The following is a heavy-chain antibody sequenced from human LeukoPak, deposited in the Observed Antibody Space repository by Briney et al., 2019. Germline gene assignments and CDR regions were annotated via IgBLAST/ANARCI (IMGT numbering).Heavy chain of an antibody. V-gene: IGHV3-33*06. Sequence: GRSLRLSCAASGFSFSSYLMHWVRQAPGKGLEWVALIGFDVSKIYYADSVKGRFTISRDNSKNTLYLQMNSLRAEDTAVYFCAKRGVVIRVILIGFHKEASYFDSWGQGALVTVSS. CDR2: IGFDVSKI. D-gene: IGHD3-9*01. J-gene: IGHJ4*02. CDR3: AKRGVVIRVILIGFHKEASYFDS. CDR1: GFSFSSYL.